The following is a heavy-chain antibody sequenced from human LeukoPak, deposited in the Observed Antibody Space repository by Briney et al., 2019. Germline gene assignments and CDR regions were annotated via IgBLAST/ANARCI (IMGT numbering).Heavy chain of an antibody. CDR3: ARYYGDSGSQYYFDY. V-gene: IGHV3-15*01. D-gene: IGHD3-22*01. Sequence: GGSLRLSCAASGFTFSDAWMSWVRQAPGKGLEWVGRIKSKTDGGTTDYAAPVKGRFTISRDDSKNTLYLQMNSLKIEDTAVYYCARYYGDSGSQYYFDYWGQGTLVSVSS. J-gene: IGHJ4*02. CDR2: IKSKTDGGTT. CDR1: GFTFSDAW.